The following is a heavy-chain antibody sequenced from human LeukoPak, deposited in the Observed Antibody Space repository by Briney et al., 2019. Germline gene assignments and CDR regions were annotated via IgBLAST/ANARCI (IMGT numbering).Heavy chain of an antibody. CDR1: GYTFTSYY. D-gene: IGHD3-3*01. CDR2: INPSGGST. CDR3: ARDLPARSGYPKNWFDP. V-gene: IGHV1-46*01. J-gene: IGHJ5*02. Sequence: ASVKVSCKASGYTFTSYYMHWVRQAPGQGLEWMGIINPSGGSTSYAQKFQGRVTMTRDTSTSTVYMELSSLRSEDTAVYYCARDLPARSGYPKNWFDPWGQGTLVTVSS.